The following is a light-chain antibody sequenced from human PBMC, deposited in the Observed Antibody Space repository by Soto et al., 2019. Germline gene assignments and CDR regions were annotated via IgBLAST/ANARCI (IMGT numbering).Light chain of an antibody. V-gene: IGLV2-18*02. CDR2: EVS. CDR1: SRDVGSYNR. Sequence: QSALTQPASVSGSPGQSITISCTGTSRDVGSYNRVSWYQQPPGTAPKLMIYEVSNRPSGVPDRFSGSKSGNTAFLTISGLQAEDESDYYCSSYTNSDTPGVFGGGPKVTVL. CDR3: SSYTNSDTPGV. J-gene: IGLJ3*02.